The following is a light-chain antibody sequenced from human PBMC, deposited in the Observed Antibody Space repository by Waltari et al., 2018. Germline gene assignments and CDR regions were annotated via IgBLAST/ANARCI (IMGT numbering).Light chain of an antibody. J-gene: IGLJ3*02. CDR1: SSNIGSNT. Sequence: QSVLTQPPSASGTPGQRVTISCSGSSSNIGSNTVIWYQQLPVTAPKLLMHRNKKWPLGVPDRFSGSKSGNSASLAISGRQSDDEADYYCAAWDDSVSGVVFGGGTKVTVL. V-gene: IGLV1-44*01. CDR2: RNK. CDR3: AAWDDSVSGVV.